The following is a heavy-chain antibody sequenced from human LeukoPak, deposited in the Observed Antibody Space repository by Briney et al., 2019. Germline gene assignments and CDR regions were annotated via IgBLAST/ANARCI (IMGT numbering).Heavy chain of an antibody. V-gene: IGHV4-34*01. CDR2: INHSGST. J-gene: IGHJ4*02. D-gene: IGHD2-21*01. CDR3: ARRGEVNNAFDY. Sequence: SETLSLTCAVYGGSFSGYYWSWIRQPPGKGLEWIGEINHSGSTNYNPSLKSRVTISVDTSKNQFSLKLSSVTAADTAVYYCARRGEVNNAFDYWGQGTLVTVSS. CDR1: GGSFSGYY.